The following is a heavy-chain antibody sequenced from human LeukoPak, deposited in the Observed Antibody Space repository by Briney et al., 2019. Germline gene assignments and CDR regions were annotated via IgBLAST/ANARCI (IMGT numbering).Heavy chain of an antibody. Sequence: ASVRVSSMPSGYAFTVYYIHCMRQAPGQGREWMGCINPGGGVTKSVQTLQGAVSITTDTSISTVYMELKRLTSADTAVYFCARGAIHNYFMDVWGKGTSVTVSS. D-gene: IGHD2-21*01. V-gene: IGHV1-2*02. CDR1: GYAFTVYY. CDR2: INPGGGVT. J-gene: IGHJ6*03. CDR3: ARGAIHNYFMDV.